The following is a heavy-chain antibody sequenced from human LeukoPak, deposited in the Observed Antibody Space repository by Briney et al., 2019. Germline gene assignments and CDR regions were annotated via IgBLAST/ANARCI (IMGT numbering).Heavy chain of an antibody. CDR3: ARETSMVVNWDHRLGAFDI. Sequence: SVKVSCKASGGTFSSYAISWVRQAPGQGLEWMGRIIPIIGTANYAQKFQGRVTITTDESTSTAYMELSSLSSEDTAVYYCARETSMVVNWDHRLGAFDIWGQGTMVTVSS. CDR2: IIPIIGTA. J-gene: IGHJ3*02. V-gene: IGHV1-69*05. D-gene: IGHD4-23*01. CDR1: GGTFSSYA.